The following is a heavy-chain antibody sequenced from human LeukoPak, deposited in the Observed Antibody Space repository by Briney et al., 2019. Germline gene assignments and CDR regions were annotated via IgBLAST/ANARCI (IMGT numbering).Heavy chain of an antibody. CDR2: ISNSGDIR. Sequence: GGSLRLSCAVSGFSFSDYEMAWVRQAPGMGLEWISYISNSGDIRRYADAVKGRFAISRDNAKNSVSLQMNSLRADDTGLYFCAGGPQYSGSYGDRGQGTLVTVSS. V-gene: IGHV3-48*03. D-gene: IGHD1-26*01. CDR3: AGGPQYSGSYGD. J-gene: IGHJ4*02. CDR1: GFSFSDYE.